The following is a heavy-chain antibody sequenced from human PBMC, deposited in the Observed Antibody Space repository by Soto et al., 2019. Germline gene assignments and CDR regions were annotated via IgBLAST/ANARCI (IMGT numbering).Heavy chain of an antibody. V-gene: IGHV3-33*01. Sequence: GGSLRLSCAASGFTFSSYGMHWVRQAPGKGLEWVAVIWYDGSNKYYADSVKGRFTISRDNSKNTLYLQMNSLRAEDTAVYYCARDPTSYGHEKYYFDYWGQGTMVTVSS. CDR1: GFTFSSYG. CDR2: IWYDGSNK. CDR3: ARDPTSYGHEKYYFDY. D-gene: IGHD3-10*01. J-gene: IGHJ4*02.